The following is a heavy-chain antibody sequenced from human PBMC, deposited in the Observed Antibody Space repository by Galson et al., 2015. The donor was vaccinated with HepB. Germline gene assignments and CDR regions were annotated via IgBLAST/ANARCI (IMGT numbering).Heavy chain of an antibody. Sequence: SLRLSCAASGFTFSKARMIWVRQAPGKGLEWVGRIKSKTDGETTDYAAPVKDRFTISRDDSQDTLYLQMSSLKIEDTAVYYCTIQAGNSDALDFWGQGTLVAVSS. CDR1: GFTFSKAR. V-gene: IGHV3-15*01. D-gene: IGHD4-23*01. CDR3: TIQAGNSDALDF. J-gene: IGHJ3*01. CDR2: IKSKTDGETT.